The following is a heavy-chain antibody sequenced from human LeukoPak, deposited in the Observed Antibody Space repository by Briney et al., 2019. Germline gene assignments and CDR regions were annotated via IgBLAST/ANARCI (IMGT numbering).Heavy chain of an antibody. CDR2: ISGSGGST. V-gene: IGHV3-23*01. J-gene: IGHJ4*02. CDR1: GFTFSSYA. D-gene: IGHD3-16*02. CDR3: AKDSYVWGSYRYWFDY. Sequence: GGSLRLSCAASGFTFSSYAMSGVRQARGKGVEWVSAISGSGGSTYYADSVKGGFTISRDNSKNTLYLQMNSLRAEDTAVYYCAKDSYVWGSYRYWFDYWGQGTLVTVSS.